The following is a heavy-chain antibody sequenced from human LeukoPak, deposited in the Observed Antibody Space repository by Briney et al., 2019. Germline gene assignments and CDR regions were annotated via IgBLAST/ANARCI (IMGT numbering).Heavy chain of an antibody. Sequence: SQTLSLTCTVSGDSTSSGSYYWRWIRQPAGKGLEWIGRIYSSGSTNYNPSLKSRVTISSDTSKNQFSLKLSSVTGADTAAYYCAGTATNGGAFDIWGQGTMVTVSS. J-gene: IGHJ3*02. CDR2: IYSSGST. V-gene: IGHV4-61*02. D-gene: IGHD2-8*01. CDR1: GDSTSSGSYY. CDR3: AGTATNGGAFDI.